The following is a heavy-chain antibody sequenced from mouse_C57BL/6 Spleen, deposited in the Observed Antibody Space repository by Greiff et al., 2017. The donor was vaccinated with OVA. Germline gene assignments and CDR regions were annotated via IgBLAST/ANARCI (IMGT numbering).Heavy chain of an antibody. CDR1: GYTFTSYW. J-gene: IGHJ2*01. CDR2: IHPNSGST. D-gene: IGHD2-5*01. CDR3: AFPYYSNPFDY. Sequence: QVQLKQPGAELVKPGASVKLSCKASGYTFTSYWMHWVKQRPGQGLEWIGMIHPNSGSTNYNEKFKSKATLTVDKSSSTAYMQLSSLTSEDSAVYYCAFPYYSNPFDYWGQGTTLTVSS. V-gene: IGHV1-64*01.